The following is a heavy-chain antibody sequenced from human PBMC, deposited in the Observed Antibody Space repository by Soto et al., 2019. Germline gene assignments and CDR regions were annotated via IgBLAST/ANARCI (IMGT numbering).Heavy chain of an antibody. J-gene: IGHJ4*02. CDR1: GFTFTSSA. CDR2: IVVGSGNT. V-gene: IGHV1-58*01. CDR3: AAAPSQEFYHFDY. D-gene: IGHD3-10*01. Sequence: SVKVSCKASGFTFTSSAVEWVRQARGQRLEWIGWIVVGSGNTNYAQKFQERVTITRDMSTSTAYMELSSLRSEDTAVYYCAAAPSQEFYHFDYWGQGTLVTVSS.